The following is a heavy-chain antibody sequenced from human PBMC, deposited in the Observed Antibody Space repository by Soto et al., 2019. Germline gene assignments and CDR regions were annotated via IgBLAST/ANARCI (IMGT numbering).Heavy chain of an antibody. CDR3: AKEGRTRGGGYVDC. J-gene: IGHJ4*02. CDR1: GFTFSSYA. Sequence: EVQLLESGGGLVQPGGSLRLSCAASGFTFSSYAMSWVRQAPGKGLAWVSAISGGGRSTYYADSVKGRFTISRDNSTNPLYLQLHSLRAEGTAVYYCAKEGRTRGGGYVDCWGPGTLVTVSS. CDR2: ISGGGRST. V-gene: IGHV3-23*01. D-gene: IGHD3-10*01.